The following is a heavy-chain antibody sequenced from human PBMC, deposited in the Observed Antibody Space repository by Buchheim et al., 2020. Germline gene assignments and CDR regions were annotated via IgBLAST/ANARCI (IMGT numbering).Heavy chain of an antibody. CDR1: GFTFSSYA. Sequence: EVQLLESGGGLVQPGGSLRLSCAASGFTFSSYAMSWVRQAPGKGLEWVSTISGRCGSTFYADSVKGRFTISRENSKNTVYLQMNSLRADDTAVYYCAKEGSDTGNHLDVWGQGTT. D-gene: IGHD1-14*01. CDR3: AKEGSDTGNHLDV. V-gene: IGHV3-23*01. CDR2: ISGRCGST. J-gene: IGHJ6*02.